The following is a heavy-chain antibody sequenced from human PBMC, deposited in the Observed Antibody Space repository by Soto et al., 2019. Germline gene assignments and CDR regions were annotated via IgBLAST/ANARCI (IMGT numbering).Heavy chain of an antibody. CDR3: ARVDDFWSGYLNYYYYYMDV. J-gene: IGHJ6*03. CDR1: GFTFSSYW. Sequence: PGGSLRLSCAASGFTFSSYWMHWVRQAPGKGLVWVSRINSDGSSTSYADSVKGRFTISRDNAKNTLYLQMNSLRAEDTAVYYCARVDDFWSGYLNYYYYYMDVWGKGTTVTVSS. V-gene: IGHV3-74*01. CDR2: INSDGSST. D-gene: IGHD3-3*01.